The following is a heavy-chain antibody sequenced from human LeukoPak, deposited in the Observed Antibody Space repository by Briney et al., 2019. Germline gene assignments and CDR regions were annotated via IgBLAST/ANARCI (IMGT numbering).Heavy chain of an antibody. CDR3: AKDTTWYYDSSGYYVFDY. D-gene: IGHD3-22*01. V-gene: IGHV3-23*01. CDR1: GFTFSSYA. Sequence: PGGSLRLSCAASGFTFSSYAMSWVRQAPGKGLERVSAISGSGGSTYYADSVEGRFTISRDNSKNTLYLQMNSLRAEDTAVYYCAKDTTWYYDSSGYYVFDYWGQGTLVTVSS. J-gene: IGHJ4*02. CDR2: ISGSGGST.